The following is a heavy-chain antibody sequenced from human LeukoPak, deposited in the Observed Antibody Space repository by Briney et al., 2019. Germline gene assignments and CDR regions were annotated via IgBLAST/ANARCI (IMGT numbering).Heavy chain of an antibody. CDR1: GFTFAPQG. D-gene: IGHD3-16*01. V-gene: IGHV3-30*03. CDR3: AGGGGYFDY. J-gene: IGHJ4*02. CDR2: ISYDGNNK. Sequence: GGSLRLSCVDSGFTFAPQGIHWVRQAPGKGLEWVTVISYDGNNKYYADSVKGRFTISRDNSKNTLYLQMNSLKAEDTAIYYCAGGGGYFDYWGAVTLVTVSS.